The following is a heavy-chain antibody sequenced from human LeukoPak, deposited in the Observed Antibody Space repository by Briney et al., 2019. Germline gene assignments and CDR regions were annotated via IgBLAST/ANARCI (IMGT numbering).Heavy chain of an antibody. V-gene: IGHV1-18*01. CDR2: ISAYNGNT. CDR1: GYTFTSYG. CDR3: ARDGSRHTTYYLGY. J-gene: IGHJ4*02. Sequence: ASVKVSCKASGYTFTSYGISWVRQAPGQGLEWMGWISAYNGNTNYAQELQGRVTMTTDTSTSTAYMELRSLRSEDTAVYYCARDGSRHTTYYLGYWGQGTLVTVSS. D-gene: IGHD2-21*01.